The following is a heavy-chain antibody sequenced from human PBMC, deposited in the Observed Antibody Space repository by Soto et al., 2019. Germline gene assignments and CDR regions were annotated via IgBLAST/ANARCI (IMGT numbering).Heavy chain of an antibody. Sequence: SETLSLTCAVYGGSFSGYYWSWIRQPPGKGLEWIGEINHSGSTNYNPSLKSRVTISVDTSKNQFSLKLSSVTAADTAVYYCARQGYSYAPTGYYYYMDVWGKGTTVTVSS. CDR1: GGSFSGYY. J-gene: IGHJ6*03. CDR2: INHSGST. D-gene: IGHD5-18*01. V-gene: IGHV4-34*01. CDR3: ARQGYSYAPTGYYYYMDV.